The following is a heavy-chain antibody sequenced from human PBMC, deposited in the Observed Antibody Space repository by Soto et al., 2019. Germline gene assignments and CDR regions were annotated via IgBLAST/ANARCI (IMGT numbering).Heavy chain of an antibody. J-gene: IGHJ6*02. D-gene: IGHD1-1*01. CDR2: ISSGGHGI. CDR3: ARVGPSQYDNTWYYGMDV. CDR1: GFTFSDYY. Sequence: QLQLVESGGGLVKPGGSLRLSCAASGFTFSDYYMSWIRQAPGKGLEWLSSISSGGHGIYYADSLKGQFTISRDNAKDSLYRQVNSLRAEDTAIYYCARVGPSQYDNTWYYGMDVWGQGTTVTVS. V-gene: IGHV3-11*01.